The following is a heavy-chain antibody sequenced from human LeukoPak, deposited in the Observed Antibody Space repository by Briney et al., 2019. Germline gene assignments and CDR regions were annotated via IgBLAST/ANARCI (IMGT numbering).Heavy chain of an antibody. J-gene: IGHJ6*03. CDR3: ARGLQYQLLKALGYYYMDV. D-gene: IGHD2-2*01. CDR1: GGTFSSYA. Sequence: SVKVSCKASGGTFSSYAISWVRQAPGQGLEWMGGIIPIFGTANYAQKFQGRVTITTDESTSTAYMELSSLTSDDTAVYYCARGLQYQLLKALGYYYMDVWGEGTMVTVSS. V-gene: IGHV1-69*05. CDR2: IIPIFGTA.